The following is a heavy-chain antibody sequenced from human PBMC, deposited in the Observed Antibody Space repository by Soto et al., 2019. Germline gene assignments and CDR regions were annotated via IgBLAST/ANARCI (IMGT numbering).Heavy chain of an antibody. CDR1: GFTFSSYA. V-gene: IGHV3-23*01. J-gene: IGHJ5*02. CDR3: AKTPQAPYSSGGDGGFFDH. CDR2: ISGSGGSE. Sequence: EVQLLESGGGLVQPGGSLRLSCAASGFTFSSYAMSWVRQAPGKGLEWVSAISGSGGSEYYADSVKGRFTISRDNAKNTRKLQRNSLRAEDTAVDYGAKTPQAPYSSGGDGGFFDHWGQGTLVTVAS. D-gene: IGHD6-19*01.